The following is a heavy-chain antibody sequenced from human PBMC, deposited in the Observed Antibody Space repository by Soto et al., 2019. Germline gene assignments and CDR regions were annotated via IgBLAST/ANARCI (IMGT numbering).Heavy chain of an antibody. CDR2: INAGNGNT. V-gene: IGHV1-3*01. CDR3: ARDEVMITFSYYYYYYGMDV. J-gene: IGHJ6*02. D-gene: IGHD3-16*01. Sequence: SVKVSCKASGYTFTSYAMHWVRQAPGQRLEWMGWINAGNGNTKYSQKFQGRVTITRDTSASTAYMELSSLRSEDTAVYYCARDEVMITFSYYYYYYGMDVWGQGTTVTVSS. CDR1: GYTFTSYA.